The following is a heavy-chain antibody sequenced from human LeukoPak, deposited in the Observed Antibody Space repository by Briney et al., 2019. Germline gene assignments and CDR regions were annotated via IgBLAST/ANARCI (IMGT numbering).Heavy chain of an antibody. D-gene: IGHD6-6*01. Sequence: GGSLRLSCTASGFTFGDYAMSWVRQAPGKGLEYVSAIADNGLRTYYADSVKGRFTISRDNSKNTLYLQMTSLRPEDTGVYYCVTSRGWGQGTMVTVSS. J-gene: IGHJ3*01. V-gene: IGHV3-64D*09. CDR2: IADNGLRT. CDR3: VTSRG. CDR1: GFTFGDYA.